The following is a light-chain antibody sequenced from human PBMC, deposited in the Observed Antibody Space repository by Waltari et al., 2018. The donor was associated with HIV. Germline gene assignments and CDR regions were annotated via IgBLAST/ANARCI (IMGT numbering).Light chain of an antibody. CDR3: CSYAGITTWV. CDR2: DVT. Sequence: QSALTQPASVSGSPGQSITISCTGTSNDLGRYDLVSWYQHQPGRAPQLIIYDVTKWPAGVSHRFSGAKSGATASLTISGLQAEDEADYDCCSYAGITTWVFGGGTKVTVL. CDR1: SNDLGRYDL. V-gene: IGLV2-23*02. J-gene: IGLJ3*02.